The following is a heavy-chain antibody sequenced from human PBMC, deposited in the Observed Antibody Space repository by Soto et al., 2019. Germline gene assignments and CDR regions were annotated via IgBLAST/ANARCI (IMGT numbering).Heavy chain of an antibody. V-gene: IGHV4-59*01. D-gene: IGHD2-8*01. CDR1: GGSISHYY. Sequence: QVQLQESGPGLVKASETLSLICTVSGGSISHYYWSWIRQSPGKGLEWIGYAYYSGSTAYNPPLKSHVTMSVDTSKNQVSLKLKSVTTADPAVYYCARDRSTYGGGGTGEVKENWFDPWGPGTLVTVSS. CDR3: ARDRSTYGGGGTGEVKENWFDP. J-gene: IGHJ5*02. CDR2: AYYSGST.